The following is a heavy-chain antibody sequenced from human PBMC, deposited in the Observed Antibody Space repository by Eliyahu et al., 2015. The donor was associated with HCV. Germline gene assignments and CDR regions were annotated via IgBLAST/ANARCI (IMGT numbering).Heavy chain of an antibody. CDR3: AKEVGRWLVAPFDY. J-gene: IGHJ4*02. V-gene: IGHV3-23*01. CDR2: ISGSGGST. Sequence: EVQLXESGGGLVQPGGSLRLSXAASGFTXXSYAXSWVRQAPGXGLEWVSAISGSGGSTYYADSVKGRFTISRDNSKNTLYLQMNSLRAEDTAVYYCAKEVGRWLVAPFDYWGQGTLVTVSS. CDR1: GFTXXSYA. D-gene: IGHD6-19*01.